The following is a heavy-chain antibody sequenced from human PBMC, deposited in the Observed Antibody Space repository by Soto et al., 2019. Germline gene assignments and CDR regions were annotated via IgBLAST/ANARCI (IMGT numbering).Heavy chain of an antibody. Sequence: QVQLVQSGAEVKKPGSSVKVSCKASGGTFSSYAISWVRQAPGQGLEWMGGIIPIFGTANYAQKFQGRVTITADESTSTAYMELSSLRSEYTAVYYCARDPELQLRWNYCYGMDVWGQGTTVTVSS. CDR3: ARDPELQLRWNYCYGMDV. D-gene: IGHD1-7*01. V-gene: IGHV1-69*01. CDR1: GGTFSSYA. J-gene: IGHJ6*02. CDR2: IIPIFGTA.